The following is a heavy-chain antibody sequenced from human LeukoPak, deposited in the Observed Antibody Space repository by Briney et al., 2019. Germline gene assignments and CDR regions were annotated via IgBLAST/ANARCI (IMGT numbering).Heavy chain of an antibody. J-gene: IGHJ4*02. CDR1: GFTFSSYT. V-gene: IGHV3-64*01. CDR3: ARGLHSSGWPQGPHYFDY. D-gene: IGHD6-19*01. Sequence: PGGSLRLSCAASGFTFSSYTMHWVRQAPGRGLEYVSAISSNGGSTYYANSVKGRFTISRDTSKNTLYLQMGSLRAEDMAVYYCARGLHSSGWPQGPHYFDYWGQGTLVTVSS. CDR2: ISSNGGST.